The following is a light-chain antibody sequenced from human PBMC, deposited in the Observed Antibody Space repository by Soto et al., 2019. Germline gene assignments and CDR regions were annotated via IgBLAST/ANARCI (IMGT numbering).Light chain of an antibody. V-gene: IGKV3-11*01. CDR1: QSVSSL. CDR3: QQRSNWPLT. Sequence: EIVLTQSPATLSVSPGERVTLSCRASQSVSSLLAWYQQKPGQAPRLLIYDASNRATGIPARFSGSGSGTDFTLTISSLEPEDFAVYYCQQRSNWPLTFGGGTKVDIK. CDR2: DAS. J-gene: IGKJ4*01.